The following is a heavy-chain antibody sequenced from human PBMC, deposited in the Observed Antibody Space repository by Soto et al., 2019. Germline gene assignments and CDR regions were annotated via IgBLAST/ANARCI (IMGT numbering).Heavy chain of an antibody. CDR2: ISGYNGDT. D-gene: IGHD3-3*01. V-gene: IGHV1-18*01. CDR1: GYIFTDYG. CDR3: ARDAECWSGFGPYGMDV. J-gene: IGHJ6*02. Sequence: APVKVSCKTSGYIFTDYGITWLRQAPGQGLEWMGWISGYNGDTNYGQKFQDRVTMTTDTSTSTAYMELRSLRSDDTAVYYCARDAECWSGFGPYGMDVWGQGTTVTVSS.